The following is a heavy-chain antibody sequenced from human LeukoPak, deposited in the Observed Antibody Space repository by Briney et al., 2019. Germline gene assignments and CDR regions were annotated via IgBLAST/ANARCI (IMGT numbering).Heavy chain of an antibody. D-gene: IGHD1-26*01. CDR2: ISSSSSYI. J-gene: IGHJ4*02. Sequence: GGSLRLSCAASGFTFSSYSMNWVRQAPGKGLEWVSSISSSSSYIYYADSVKGRFTISRDNATDSLYLQMNSLRAEDTAVYYCARKRGREFDYWGQGTLVTVSS. CDR3: ARKRGREFDY. CDR1: GFTFSSYS. V-gene: IGHV3-21*01.